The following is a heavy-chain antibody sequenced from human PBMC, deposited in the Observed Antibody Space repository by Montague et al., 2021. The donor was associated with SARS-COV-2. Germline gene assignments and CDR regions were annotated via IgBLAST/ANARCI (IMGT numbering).Heavy chain of an antibody. V-gene: IGHV4-39*01. CDR2: IYYSGST. J-gene: IGHJ4*02. D-gene: IGHD4-23*01. CDR3: ARRGNYGGPRFDY. CDR1: GGSVSSRSYY. Sequence: SETLSLTCTVSGGSVSSRSYYWGWLRQPPGKGLEWIGSIYYSGSTHYNPSLKSRVTISVDKSKNQFSLKLSSVTAADTAVYYCARRGNYGGPRFDYWGQGTLVTVSS.